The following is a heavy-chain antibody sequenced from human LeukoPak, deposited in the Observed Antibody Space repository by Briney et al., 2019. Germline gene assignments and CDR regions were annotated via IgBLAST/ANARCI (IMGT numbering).Heavy chain of an antibody. V-gene: IGHV1-2*02. CDR3: AKDQNTGYANNWFDP. D-gene: IGHD5-12*01. J-gene: IGHJ5*02. Sequence: GASVTVSCKASGYSFTFYYIHWVRQAPGQGREWMGWINPNNGGTNIAQKFQGRVTMTRDTSISTAYMELSRLRSDDTAIYYCAKDQNTGYANNWFDPWGQGTLVTVSS. CDR2: INPNNGGT. CDR1: GYSFTFYY.